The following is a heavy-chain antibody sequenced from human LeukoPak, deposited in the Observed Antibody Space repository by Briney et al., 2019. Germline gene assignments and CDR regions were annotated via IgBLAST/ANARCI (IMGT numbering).Heavy chain of an antibody. CDR2: INHSGST. D-gene: IGHD2-2*01. J-gene: IGHJ5*02. V-gene: IGHV4-34*01. CDR1: GGSFSGYY. Sequence: PSETLSLTCAVYGGSFSGYYWSWIRQPPGKGLEWIGEINHSGSTNYNPSLKSRVTISVDTSKNQFSLKLSSVTAADTAVYYCARMLGYCGSTSCYGRFDPWGQGTLVSVSS. CDR3: ARMLGYCGSTSCYGRFDP.